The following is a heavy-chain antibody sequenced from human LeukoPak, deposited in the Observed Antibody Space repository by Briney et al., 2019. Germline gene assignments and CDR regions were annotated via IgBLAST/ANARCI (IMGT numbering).Heavy chain of an antibody. CDR2: IYMADVTCCAAGTT. V-gene: IGHV3-53*05. D-gene: IGHD3-22*01. Sequence: GGSLRLSCSASGFTVSSNYMSWVRQAPGKGLEWVSVIYMADVTCCAAGTTFYAEDVKGRFTISRDISKSTIYLQMNSLRGDDTAVYFCASSFDRDSSGYDRPPGYWGQGTLVTVSS. CDR1: GFTVSSNY. CDR3: ASSFDRDSSGYDRPPGY. J-gene: IGHJ4*02.